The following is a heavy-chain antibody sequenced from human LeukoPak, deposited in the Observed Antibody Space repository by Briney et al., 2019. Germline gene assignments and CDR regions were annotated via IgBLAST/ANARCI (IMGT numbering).Heavy chain of an antibody. CDR2: IMQGGSTT. CDR3: ARGADYGVRVDFLVS. Sequence: GGSLRLSCAASGFTFSRHWMTWVRQAPGKGLEWVAFIMQGGSTTSYADCVKGRLAVSRDDARTSLFLQMDSLSADDTAVYYCARGADYGVRVDFLVSWGQGTQVTVSS. V-gene: IGHV3-7*01. J-gene: IGHJ4*02. CDR1: GFTFSRHW. D-gene: IGHD4-17*01.